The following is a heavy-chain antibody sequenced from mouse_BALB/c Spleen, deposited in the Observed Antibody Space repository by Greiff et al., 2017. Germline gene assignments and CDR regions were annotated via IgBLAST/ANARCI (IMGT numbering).Heavy chain of an antibody. J-gene: IGHJ4*01. CDR2: ISDGGSYT. CDR1: GFTFSDYY. Sequence: DVMLVESGGGLVKPGGSLKLSCAASGFTFSDYYMYWVRQTPEKRLEWVATISDGGSYTYYPDGVKGRFTISRDNAKNNLYLQMSSLKSEDTARYYCARGEIRHAMDYWGQGTSVTVSS. CDR3: ARGEIRHAMDY. V-gene: IGHV5-4*02.